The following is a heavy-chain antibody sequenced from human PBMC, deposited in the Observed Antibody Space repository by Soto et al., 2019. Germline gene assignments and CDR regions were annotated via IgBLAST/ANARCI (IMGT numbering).Heavy chain of an antibody. CDR1: GYTFTMYG. Sequence: ASVKVSFKASGYTFTMYGISWVRLAPGQGLEWMGWISGYKGDTHYSQKLQGRVTMTTDTSTRTAYMELRSLRSDDTAVYYCARVDSSSSSNWFDPWGQGTLVTVSS. CDR3: ARVDSSSSSNWFDP. V-gene: IGHV1-18*04. D-gene: IGHD6-6*01. CDR2: ISGYKGDT. J-gene: IGHJ5*02.